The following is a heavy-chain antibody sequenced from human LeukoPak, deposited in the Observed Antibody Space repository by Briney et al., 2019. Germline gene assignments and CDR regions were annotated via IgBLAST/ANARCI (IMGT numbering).Heavy chain of an antibody. CDR2: IWYDGSKE. CDR1: EFTFSSYG. V-gene: IGHV3-33*01. D-gene: IGHD3-22*01. J-gene: IGHJ3*02. Sequence: GGSLRLSCAASEFTFSSYGMHWVRQAPGKGLEWVAVIWYDGSKEYHADSVKGRFTISRDNSKNTLYLQMNSLRAEDTAVYYCARDYYDSSGYYFGAFDIWGQGTMVTVSS. CDR3: ARDYYDSSGYYFGAFDI.